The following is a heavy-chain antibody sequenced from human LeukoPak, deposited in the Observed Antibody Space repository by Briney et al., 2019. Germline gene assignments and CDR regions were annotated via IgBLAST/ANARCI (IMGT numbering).Heavy chain of an antibody. CDR1: GFTFSSYW. V-gene: IGHV3-74*01. Sequence: GGSLGLSCAASGFTFSSYWMHWVRQAPGKGLVWVSRINSDGSSTSYADSVKGRFTISRDNARNTLYLQMNSLRAEDTAVYYCAREVYDFWSGFPDYWGQGTLVTVSS. D-gene: IGHD3-3*01. J-gene: IGHJ4*02. CDR3: AREVYDFWSGFPDY. CDR2: INSDGSST.